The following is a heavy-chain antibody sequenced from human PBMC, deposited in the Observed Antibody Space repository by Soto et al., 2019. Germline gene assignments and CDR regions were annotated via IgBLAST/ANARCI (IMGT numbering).Heavy chain of an antibody. J-gene: IGHJ5*02. Sequence: QVQLVQSGAEVKKPGSPVKVSCKASGGTFSSYPISWVRQAPGQGLEWMGRIIPILGIANYAQKFQGRVTITADKSTSTAYMELSSLRSEDTAVYYCATTGPTAAGTWGQGTLVTVSS. CDR1: GGTFSSYP. CDR2: IIPILGIA. D-gene: IGHD6-13*01. V-gene: IGHV1-69*02. CDR3: ATTGPTAAGT.